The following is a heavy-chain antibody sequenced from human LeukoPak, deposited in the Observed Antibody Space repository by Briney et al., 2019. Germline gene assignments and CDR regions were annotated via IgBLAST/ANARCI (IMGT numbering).Heavy chain of an antibody. J-gene: IGHJ6*03. CDR3: ARIVSSGYYYYYMDV. Sequence: SETLSLTCTVSGDSISSGDYYWSWIRQPAGKGLEWIGRISSSGSTNYNPSLKSRVTISVDTSKNQFSLKLSSVTAADTAVYYCARIVSSGYYYYYMDVWGKGTTVTISS. D-gene: IGHD6-19*01. CDR1: GDSISSGDYY. CDR2: ISSSGST. V-gene: IGHV4-61*02.